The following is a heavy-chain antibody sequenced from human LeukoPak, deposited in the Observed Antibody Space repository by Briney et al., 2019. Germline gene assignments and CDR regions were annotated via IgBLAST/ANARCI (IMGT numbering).Heavy chain of an antibody. Sequence: SETLSLTCTVSGGSISSSSYYWGWIRQPPGKGLEWIGSIYYSGSTYYNPSLKSRVTISVDTSKNQFSLKLSSVTAADTAVYYCARDLELVGIGYWGQGTLVTVSS. J-gene: IGHJ4*02. V-gene: IGHV4-39*07. CDR1: GGSISSSSYY. CDR3: ARDLELVGIGY. CDR2: IYYSGST. D-gene: IGHD1-26*01.